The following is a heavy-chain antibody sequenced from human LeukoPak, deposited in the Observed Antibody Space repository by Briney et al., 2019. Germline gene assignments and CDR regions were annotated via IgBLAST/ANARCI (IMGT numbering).Heavy chain of an antibody. CDR1: GGSISSGDYY. CDR2: IYYSGST. D-gene: IGHD3-3*01. CDR3: AREGPCWSGYYDAFDI. J-gene: IGHJ3*02. V-gene: IGHV4-30-4*01. Sequence: SETLSLTCTVSGGSISSGDYYWSWIRQPPGKGLEWIGYIYYSGSTYYNPSLKSRVTISVDTSKNQFSLKLSSVTAADTAVYYCAREGPCWSGYYDAFDIWGQGTMVTVSS.